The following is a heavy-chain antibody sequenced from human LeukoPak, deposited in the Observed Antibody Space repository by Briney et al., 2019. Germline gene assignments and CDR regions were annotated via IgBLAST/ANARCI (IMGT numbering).Heavy chain of an antibody. V-gene: IGHV3-30*02. CDR2: IRYDGSNK. CDR1: GFTFSSYG. Sequence: PGGSLRLSCAASGFTFSSYGMHWVRQAPGKGLEWVAFIRYDGSNKYYADSVKGRFTISRDNSKNTLYLQMNSLRAEDTAVYYCAKDPRPLYSTGYYFDYWGQGTLVTVSS. CDR3: AKDPRPLYSTGYYFDY. D-gene: IGHD4-11*01. J-gene: IGHJ4*02.